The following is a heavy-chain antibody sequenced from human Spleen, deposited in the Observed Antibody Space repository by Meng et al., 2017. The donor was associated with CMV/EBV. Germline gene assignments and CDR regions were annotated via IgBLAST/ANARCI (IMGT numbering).Heavy chain of an antibody. V-gene: IGHV4-39*07. Sequence: SETLSLTCSVSGGSINSSSYYWGWIRQPPGKGLEWIGNIYYSGSTYYNPSLKSRVTISVDTSKKQFSLKLSSVTAADTALYYCAREREATFDYWGQGTLVTVSS. J-gene: IGHJ4*02. CDR1: GGSINSSSYY. CDR3: AREREATFDY. CDR2: IYYSGST.